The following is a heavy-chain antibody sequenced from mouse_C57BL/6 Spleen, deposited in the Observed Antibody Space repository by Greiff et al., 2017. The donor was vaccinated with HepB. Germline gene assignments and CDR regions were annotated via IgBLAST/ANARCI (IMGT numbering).Heavy chain of an antibody. J-gene: IGHJ1*03. CDR2: IWSDGST. CDR1: GFSLTSYG. V-gene: IGHV2-6*03. Sequence: VKLLESGPGLVAPSQSLSITCTASGFSLTSYGVHWVRQPPGKGLEWLVVIWSDGSTTYNSAIKSRLSISKDNSKNQVFLTMNSLQTNDTAMYYFATIYYSRDWYFDVWGTGTSVTVSS. CDR3: ATIYYSRDWYFDV. D-gene: IGHD1-1*01.